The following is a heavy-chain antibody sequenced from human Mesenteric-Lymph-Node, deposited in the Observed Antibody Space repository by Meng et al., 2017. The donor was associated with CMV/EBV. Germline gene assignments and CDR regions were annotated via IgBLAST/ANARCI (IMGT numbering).Heavy chain of an antibody. CDR3: AREGYTSGFDY. CDR2: VYHTGST. V-gene: IGHV4-59*01. CDR1: GGSIYSYY. J-gene: IGHJ4*02. D-gene: IGHD6-19*01. Sequence: SETLSLTCTVSGGSIYSYYWGWIRQPPGEGLEWIGSVYHTGSTNYNPSLKSRVTISVDTSTNQFSLTLNSVTAADTAVYYCAREGYTSGFDYWGRGTLVTVSS.